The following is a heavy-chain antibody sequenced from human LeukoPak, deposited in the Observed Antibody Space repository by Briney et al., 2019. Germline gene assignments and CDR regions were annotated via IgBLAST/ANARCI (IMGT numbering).Heavy chain of an antibody. CDR2: ISNSGGTT. CDR3: AKALGTAMVRGVIDY. CDR1: GFAFSSYA. J-gene: IGHJ4*02. D-gene: IGHD3-10*01. Sequence: GGSLRLSCAASGFAFSSYAMSWVRQAPGKGLEWVSTISNSGGTTYYADSVKGRFTISRDDSKNTLYLQMNSLRAEDTAVYYCAKALGTAMVRGVIDYWGQGTPVTVSS. V-gene: IGHV3-23*01.